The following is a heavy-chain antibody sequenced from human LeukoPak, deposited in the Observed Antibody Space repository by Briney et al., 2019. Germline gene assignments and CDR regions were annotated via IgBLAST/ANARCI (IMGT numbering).Heavy chain of an antibody. CDR1: GFTFSSYE. D-gene: IGHD4-23*01. CDR2: ISSSDSRI. CDR3: ARVEAGGNAAFGY. Sequence: GGSLRLSCAASGFTFSSYEMNWVRQAPGKRLEWVSYISSSDSRIYYADSVKGRFTTSRDNAKTSLYLQMNSLRAEDTAVYYCARVEAGGNAAFGYWGQGTLVTVSS. J-gene: IGHJ4*02. V-gene: IGHV3-48*03.